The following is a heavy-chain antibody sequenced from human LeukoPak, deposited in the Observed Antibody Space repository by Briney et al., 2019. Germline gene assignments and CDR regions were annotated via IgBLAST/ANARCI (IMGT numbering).Heavy chain of an antibody. Sequence: SETLSLTCTVSGGSISSYYWSWIRQPPGKGLEWIGYIYYSGSTNYNPSLKSRVTISVDTSKNQFSLKLSSVTAADTAVYYCARCIVGALPYFDYWGQGTLVTVSS. CDR2: IYYSGST. J-gene: IGHJ4*02. CDR3: ARCIVGALPYFDY. CDR1: GGSISSYY. V-gene: IGHV4-59*08. D-gene: IGHD1-26*01.